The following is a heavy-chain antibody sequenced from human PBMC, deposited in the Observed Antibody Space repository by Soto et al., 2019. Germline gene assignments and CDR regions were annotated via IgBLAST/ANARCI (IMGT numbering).Heavy chain of an antibody. V-gene: IGHV3-48*02. CDR3: AGGKAYAEGGY. D-gene: IGHD1-26*01. CDR1: GFTFSSYS. Sequence: EVQLVESGGGLVQPGGSLRLSCAASGFTFSSYSMNWVRQAPGKGLEWVSYISSSSSTIYYADSVKGRFTISRDNAKNSWYRQMNGRREEATAGYYGAGGKAYAEGGYWGQGTLVTVSS. J-gene: IGHJ4*02. CDR2: ISSSSSTI.